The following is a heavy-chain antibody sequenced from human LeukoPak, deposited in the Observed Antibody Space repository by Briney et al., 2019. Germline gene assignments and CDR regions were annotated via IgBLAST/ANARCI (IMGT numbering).Heavy chain of an antibody. CDR1: GFTFSSYA. D-gene: IGHD2-15*01. Sequence: GGSLRLSCAASGFTFSSYAMSWVRQAPGKGLEWVSAISGSGGSTYYADSVKGRFTISRDNSKNTLYLQMNSLRAEDTAVYYCAKVGYCSGGSCYNPPSDFDYWGQGTLVTVSS. CDR2: ISGSGGST. CDR3: AKVGYCSGGSCYNPPSDFDY. V-gene: IGHV3-23*01. J-gene: IGHJ4*02.